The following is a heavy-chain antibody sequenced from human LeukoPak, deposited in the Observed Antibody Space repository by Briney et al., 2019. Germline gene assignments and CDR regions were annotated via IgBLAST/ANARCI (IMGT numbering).Heavy chain of an antibody. CDR1: GGSISNGTSY. Sequence: SQTLSLTCTVSGGSISNGTSYWTWIRQPAGKSLEWLGRIYSSGSTNYNPSLKSRVTISADTSKNQFSLTLTSVTAADTAVYYCARGPPDFYNSGSYYNGYNWFDSWGQGTLVTVSS. V-gene: IGHV4-61*02. J-gene: IGHJ5*01. D-gene: IGHD3-10*01. CDR3: ARGPPDFYNSGSYYNGYNWFDS. CDR2: IYSSGST.